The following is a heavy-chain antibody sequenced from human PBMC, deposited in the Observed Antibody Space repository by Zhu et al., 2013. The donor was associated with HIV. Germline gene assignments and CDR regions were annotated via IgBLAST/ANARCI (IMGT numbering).Heavy chain of an antibody. D-gene: IGHD3-16*02. Sequence: QVQLVQSGPEVKKPGSSVKVSCKSSGSTFSSYAFSWVRQAPGQGLEWMGDVVPVLGTDNYSPRFRGRVTITADETTRTAYMDLSGLTSDDTAVYYCARGKPNLGDFSLYRFYFDSWGQGNPGHRLL. J-gene: IGHJ4*02. CDR3: ARGKPNLGDFSLYRFYFDS. V-gene: IGHV1-69*01. CDR2: VVPVLGTD. CDR1: GSTFSSYA.